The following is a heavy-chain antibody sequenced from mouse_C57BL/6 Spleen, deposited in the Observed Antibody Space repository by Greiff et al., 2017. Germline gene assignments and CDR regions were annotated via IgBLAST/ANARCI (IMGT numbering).Heavy chain of an antibody. CDR3: ARRGQLRLNAMDY. Sequence: VQLQQSGAELVRPGASVKLSCKASGYTFTDYYINWVKQRPGQGLEWIARIYPGSGNTYYNEKLKGKATLTAEKSSSTAYMQLSSLTSEDSAVYFCARRGQLRLNAMDYWGQGTSVTVSS. CDR2: IYPGSGNT. J-gene: IGHJ4*01. CDR1: GYTFTDYY. D-gene: IGHD3-2*02. V-gene: IGHV1-76*01.